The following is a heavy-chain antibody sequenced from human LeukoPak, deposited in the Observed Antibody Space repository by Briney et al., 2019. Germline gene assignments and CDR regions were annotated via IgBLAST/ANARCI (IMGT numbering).Heavy chain of an antibody. V-gene: IGHV3-48*01. Sequence: PGGSLRLSCAASGFTFSSYSMNWVRQAPGKGLEWVSYISSSSSTIYYADSVKGRFTISRDNAKNSLYLQMNSLRPEDTAVYYCAKGENYYCDYWGQGTLVTVSS. D-gene: IGHD1-7*01. CDR3: AKGENYYCDY. CDR2: ISSSSSTI. CDR1: GFTFSSYS. J-gene: IGHJ4*02.